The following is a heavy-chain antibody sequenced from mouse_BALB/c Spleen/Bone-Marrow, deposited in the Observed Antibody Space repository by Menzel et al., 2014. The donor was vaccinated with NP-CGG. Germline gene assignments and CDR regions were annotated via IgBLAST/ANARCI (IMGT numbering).Heavy chain of an antibody. Sequence: QVHVKQSGAELVRPGTSVKVSCKASGYAFTNYLIDWVKQRPGQGLEWIGVINPGSGGTNYNEKFKGKATLTADKSSSTAYMQLSSLTSDDSAVYFCARDGDYDEGYAMDYWGQGTSVTVSS. V-gene: IGHV1-54*01. CDR2: INPGSGGT. J-gene: IGHJ4*01. D-gene: IGHD2-4*01. CDR1: GYAFTNYL. CDR3: ARDGDYDEGYAMDY.